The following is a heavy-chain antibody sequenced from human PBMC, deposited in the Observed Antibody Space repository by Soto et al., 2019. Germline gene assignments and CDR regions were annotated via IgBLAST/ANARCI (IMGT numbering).Heavy chain of an antibody. CDR2: ISAYNHNT. Sequence: QVQLVQSGAEVKRPGASVKLSCKASGYIFANLGISWVRQAPGQGLEWMGWISAYNHNTYYTQKFQGRVSMTTDTSATTAYMELRSLRSDDTALYFCARDVPVHAANLFDHWGQGTLVTVSS. CDR3: ARDVPVHAANLFDH. D-gene: IGHD2-15*01. V-gene: IGHV1-18*01. CDR1: GYIFANLG. J-gene: IGHJ4*02.